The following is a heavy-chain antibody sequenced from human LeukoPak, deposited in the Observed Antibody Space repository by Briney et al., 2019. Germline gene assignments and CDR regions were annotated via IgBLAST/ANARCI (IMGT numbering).Heavy chain of an antibody. CDR3: GKHDSSSYY. J-gene: IGHJ4*02. CDR2: LRSDGTDH. D-gene: IGHD3-22*01. Sequence: PRGSLRLSCAASGFIFSTYGMHWVRQAPGKGLEWVAFLRSDGTDHHYADSVQGRFTISRDNSKSTLFLQMNSLRAEDTAVYYCGKHDSSSYYWGQGTLVTVSS. V-gene: IGHV3-30*02. CDR1: GFIFSTYG.